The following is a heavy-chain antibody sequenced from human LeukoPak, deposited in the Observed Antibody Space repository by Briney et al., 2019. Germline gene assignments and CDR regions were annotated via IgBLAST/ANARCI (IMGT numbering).Heavy chain of an antibody. CDR1: GFTFDDYA. Sequence: PGGSLRLSCAASGFTFDDYAMHWVRQAPGKGLEWVSGISWNSGSIGYADSVKGRFTISRDNAKNSLYLQMNSLRAEDTALYYCAKDSSGYLNWFDPWGQGTLVTVSS. CDR3: AKDSSGYLNWFDP. CDR2: ISWNSGSI. V-gene: IGHV3-9*01. J-gene: IGHJ5*02. D-gene: IGHD3-22*01.